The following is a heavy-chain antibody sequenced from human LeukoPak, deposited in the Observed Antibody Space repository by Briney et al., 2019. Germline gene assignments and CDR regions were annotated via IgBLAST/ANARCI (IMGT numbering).Heavy chain of an antibody. CDR1: GFTFSSYG. J-gene: IGHJ4*02. Sequence: GGSLRLSCAASGFTFSSYGMSWVRQAPGKGLDWVSGITGSGGSTYYADSVKGRFTISRDNSKNRLYLQMNNLRAEDTAVYYCAKDGTHTNSYYDYWGQGTLVTVSS. CDR3: AKDGTHTNSYYDY. V-gene: IGHV3-23*01. D-gene: IGHD2-2*01. CDR2: ITGSGGST.